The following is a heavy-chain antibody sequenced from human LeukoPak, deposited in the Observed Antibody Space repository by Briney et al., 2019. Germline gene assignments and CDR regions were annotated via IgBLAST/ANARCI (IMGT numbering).Heavy chain of an antibody. CDR2: INPNSGGT. CDR3: ARDGANKVRGVHYYYMDV. J-gene: IGHJ6*03. V-gene: IGHV1-2*06. D-gene: IGHD3-10*01. Sequence: ASVKVSCKASGYTFSGYYMHWVRQAPGQGVEWMGRINPNSGGTNYAQKIQGRVTMTRDTSIGTAYMELSSLTSDDTAVYYCARDGANKVRGVHYYYMDVWGKGTTVTVSS. CDR1: GYTFSGYY.